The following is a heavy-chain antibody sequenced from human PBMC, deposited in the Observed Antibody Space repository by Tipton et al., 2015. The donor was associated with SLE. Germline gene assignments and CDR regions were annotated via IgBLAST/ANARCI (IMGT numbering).Heavy chain of an antibody. J-gene: IGHJ6*02. D-gene: IGHD1-20*01. CDR3: ARDLGITGTTPRGMDV. CDR2: IYYSGST. CDR1: GGSISSYY. Sequence: TLSLTCTVSGGSISSYYWSWIRQPPGKGLEWIGYIYYSGSTNYNPSLESRVTISVDTSKNQFSLKLSSVTAADTAVYYRARDLGITGTTPRGMDVWGQGTTVAVS. V-gene: IGHV4-59*01.